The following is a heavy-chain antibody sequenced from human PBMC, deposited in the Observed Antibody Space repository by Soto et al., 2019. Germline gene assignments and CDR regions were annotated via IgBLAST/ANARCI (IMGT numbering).Heavy chain of an antibody. J-gene: IGHJ6*02. V-gene: IGHV3-30*18. CDR2: ISYDGSNK. Sequence: GGSLRLSCAASGFTFSSYGMHWVRQAPGKGLEWVAVISYDGSNKYYADSVKGRFTISRDNSKNTLYLQMNSLRAEDTAVYYCAKGTGYCSGGSCYPGGMDVWGQGTTVTVSS. D-gene: IGHD2-15*01. CDR3: AKGTGYCSGGSCYPGGMDV. CDR1: GFTFSSYG.